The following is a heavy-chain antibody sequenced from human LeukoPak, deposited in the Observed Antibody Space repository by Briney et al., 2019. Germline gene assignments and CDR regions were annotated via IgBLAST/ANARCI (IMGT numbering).Heavy chain of an antibody. V-gene: IGHV4-59*01. Sequence: PSETLSLTCTVSGGSISSYYWSWIRQPPGKGLEWIGYIYYSGSTNYNPSLKSRVTISVDTSKNQFSLKLSSVTAADTAVYYCARGDTIFGVPLTDWGQGTLVTVSA. CDR2: IYYSGST. CDR3: ARGDTIFGVPLTD. D-gene: IGHD3-3*01. CDR1: GGSISSYY. J-gene: IGHJ4*02.